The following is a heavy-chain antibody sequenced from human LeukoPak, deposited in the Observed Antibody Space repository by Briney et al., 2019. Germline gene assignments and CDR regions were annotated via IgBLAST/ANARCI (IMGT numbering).Heavy chain of an antibody. V-gene: IGHV3-23*01. CDR3: AKDPPILRWPFDY. CDR1: GFTFSTYA. D-gene: IGHD4-23*01. Sequence: GGSLRLSCAASGFTFSTYAMSWVRRTPGKGLEWVSAITGGGGTTYYADSVKGRFTISRDNSKNTLYLQINSLRAEDTAVYYCAKDPPILRWPFDYWGQGTLVTVSS. J-gene: IGHJ4*02. CDR2: ITGGGGTT.